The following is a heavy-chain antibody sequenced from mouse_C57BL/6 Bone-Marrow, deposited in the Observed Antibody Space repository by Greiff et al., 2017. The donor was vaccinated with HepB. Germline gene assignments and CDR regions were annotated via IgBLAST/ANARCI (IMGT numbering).Heavy chain of an antibody. CDR2: ISSGGSYT. D-gene: IGHD4-1*01. CDR3: ARHRELTGSYWYFDV. J-gene: IGHJ1*03. Sequence: EVQVVESGGDLVKPGGSLKLSCAASGFTFSSYGMSWVRQTPDKRLEWVATISSGGSYTYYPDSVKGRFTISRDNAKNTLYLQMSSLKSEDTAMYYCARHRELTGSYWYFDVWGTGTTVTVSS. CDR1: GFTFSSYG. V-gene: IGHV5-6*01.